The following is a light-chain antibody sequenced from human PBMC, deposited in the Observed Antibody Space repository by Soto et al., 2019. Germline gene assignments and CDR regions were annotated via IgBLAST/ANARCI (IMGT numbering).Light chain of an antibody. V-gene: IGLV1-47*01. CDR3: VAWDDNLSARV. J-gene: IGLJ7*01. Sequence: QAVVTQPPSLSGPPGQTVTISCFGSRSNIGSSIVHWYQQLPGAAPKHLIYMNNQLPSGIPDRFSGSKSGTSASLVISGRRSEDEADYYCVAWDDNLSARVFGGGTQLTVL. CDR1: RSNIGSSI. CDR2: MNN.